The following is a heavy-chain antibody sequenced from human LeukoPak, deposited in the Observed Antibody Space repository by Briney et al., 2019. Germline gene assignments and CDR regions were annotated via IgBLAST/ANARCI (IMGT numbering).Heavy chain of an antibody. CDR2: ISGSGGST. D-gene: IGHD5-18*01. CDR1: GFTFSSYA. CDR3: AKARSIIYYDTAMATGY. V-gene: IGHV3-23*01. Sequence: GGSLRLSCAASGFTFSSYAMSWVRQAPGKGLEWVSAISGSGGSTYYADSVKGRFTISRDNSKNTLYLQMNSLRAEDTAVYYCAKARSIIYYDTAMATGYWGQGTLVTVSS. J-gene: IGHJ4*02.